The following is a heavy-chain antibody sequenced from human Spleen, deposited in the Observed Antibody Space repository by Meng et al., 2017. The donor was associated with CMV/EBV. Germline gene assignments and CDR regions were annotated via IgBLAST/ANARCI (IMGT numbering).Heavy chain of an antibody. Sequence: GESLKISCAASGFTFSDYYMTWIRQAPGRGLEWVSYISAGGSTIFQADSVKGRFTISRDNARNSLHLQMNSVRADDTAVYYCARECTNGVCSDFGLDVWGQGTTVTVSS. V-gene: IGHV3-11*01. CDR3: ARECTNGVCSDFGLDV. J-gene: IGHJ6*02. CDR1: GFTFSDYY. CDR2: ISAGGSTI. D-gene: IGHD2-8*01.